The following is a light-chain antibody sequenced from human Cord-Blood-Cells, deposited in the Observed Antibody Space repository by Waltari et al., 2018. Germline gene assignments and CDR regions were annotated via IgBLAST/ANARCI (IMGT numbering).Light chain of an antibody. J-gene: IGKJ2*01. Sequence: DIQMTQSPSSLSASVVDRVTITCQASQDISNYLNWYQQKPGKAPKLLIYDASNLETGVPSRFSGSGSGTDFTFTISSLQPEDIATYYCQQYDNLSYTFGQGTKLEIK. CDR1: QDISNY. V-gene: IGKV1-33*01. CDR3: QQYDNLSYT. CDR2: DAS.